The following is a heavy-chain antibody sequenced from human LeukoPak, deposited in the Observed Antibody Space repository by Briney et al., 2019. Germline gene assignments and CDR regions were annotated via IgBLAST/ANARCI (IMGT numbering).Heavy chain of an antibody. CDR2: IYTSGST. D-gene: IGHD4-17*01. V-gene: IGHV4-39*07. Sequence: SETLSLTCTVSGGSISSSSYYWGWIRQPPGKGLEWIGRIYTSGSTNYNPSLKSRVTMSVDTSKNQFSLKLSSVTAADTAVYYCARETYGDYEGYWGQGTLVTVSS. CDR3: ARETYGDYEGY. J-gene: IGHJ4*02. CDR1: GGSISSSSYY.